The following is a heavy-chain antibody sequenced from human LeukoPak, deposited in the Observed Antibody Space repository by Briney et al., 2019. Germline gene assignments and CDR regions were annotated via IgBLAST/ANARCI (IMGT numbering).Heavy chain of an antibody. V-gene: IGHV1-18*01. CDR1: GYTFTSYG. Sequence: ASVKVSCKASGYTFTSYGISWVRQAPGQGLEWMGWISAYNGNTNYAQKLQGRVTMTTDTSTSTAYMELRSLRSDDTAVYYCAREPHYYDSSGSNDAFDFWGQGAKGTVS. CDR3: AREPHYYDSSGSNDAFDF. J-gene: IGHJ3*01. D-gene: IGHD3-22*01. CDR2: ISAYNGNT.